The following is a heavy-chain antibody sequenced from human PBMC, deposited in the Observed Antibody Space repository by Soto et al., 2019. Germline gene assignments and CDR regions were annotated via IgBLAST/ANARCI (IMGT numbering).Heavy chain of an antibody. J-gene: IGHJ5*02. CDR2: IYYSGST. Sequence: PSETLSLTCTVSGGSISSYYWSWIRQPPGKGLEWIGYIYYSGSTNYNPSLKSRVTISVDTSTSTAYMELRSLRSDDTAVYYCASGYCSGGSCYPWGQGTLVTVSS. V-gene: IGHV4-59*01. CDR3: ASGYCSGGSCYP. CDR1: GGSISSYY. D-gene: IGHD2-15*01.